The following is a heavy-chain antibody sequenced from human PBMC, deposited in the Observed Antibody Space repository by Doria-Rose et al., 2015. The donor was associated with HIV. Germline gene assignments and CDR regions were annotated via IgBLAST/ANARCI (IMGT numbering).Heavy chain of an antibody. V-gene: IGHV3-21*01. CDR1: GFTFSSHR. D-gene: IGHD3-10*01. J-gene: IGHJ4*02. Sequence: VQLVESGGGLVRPGGSLRLSCATSGFTFSSHRINWVRQAPGKVLEWVSSSSSTSAYINYADSVRGRFTISRDNARNSLYLQMDSLRAEDTAIYYCATGVTLDYWGQGTLVTVSS. CDR3: ATGVTLDY. CDR2: SSSTSAYI.